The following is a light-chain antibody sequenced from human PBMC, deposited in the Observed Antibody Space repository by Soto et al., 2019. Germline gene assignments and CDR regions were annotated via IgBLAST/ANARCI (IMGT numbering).Light chain of an antibody. J-gene: IGKJ1*01. Sequence: IVITQAPDPLALSLGEGATITFKSSQMFLFTSNDKNFLAWYQHKAGQPPKLIVNWASSREVGVPDRFSGSGSGTHFTLTISSLQAEDVAMYYCQQYYKTPTFGRGTKV. CDR3: QQYYKTPT. V-gene: IGKV4-1*01. CDR1: QMFLFTSNDKNF. CDR2: WAS.